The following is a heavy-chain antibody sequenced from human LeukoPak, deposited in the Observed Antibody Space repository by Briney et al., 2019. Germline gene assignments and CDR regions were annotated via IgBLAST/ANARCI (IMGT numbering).Heavy chain of an antibody. Sequence: ASVKVSCKASGYTLTSYGISWVRQAPGQGLEWTGWISAYNGNTHYAQKLQGRVTMTTDTSTSTAYMELRSLRSDDTAVYYCARDVGAIRFSFLGDAFDIWGQGTMVTVSS. J-gene: IGHJ3*02. D-gene: IGHD1-26*01. CDR3: ARDVGAIRFSFLGDAFDI. CDR2: ISAYNGNT. CDR1: GYTLTSYG. V-gene: IGHV1-18*01.